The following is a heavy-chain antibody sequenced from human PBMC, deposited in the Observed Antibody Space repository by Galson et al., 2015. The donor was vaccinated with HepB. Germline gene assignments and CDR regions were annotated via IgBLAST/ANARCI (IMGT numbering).Heavy chain of an antibody. V-gene: IGHV3-74*01. CDR3: AKGPDTSSRTPHWLDP. CDR1: GFMLSNYW. J-gene: IGHJ5*02. Sequence: SLRLSCAASGFMLSNYWMHWVRQAPGKGPVWVSRVNGDGTNIYYADSVKGRFTISRDNAKNTLYLEMNSLRAEDTAVYFCAKGPDTSSRTPHWLDPWGQGTLVTVSS. D-gene: IGHD6-13*01. CDR2: VNGDGTNI.